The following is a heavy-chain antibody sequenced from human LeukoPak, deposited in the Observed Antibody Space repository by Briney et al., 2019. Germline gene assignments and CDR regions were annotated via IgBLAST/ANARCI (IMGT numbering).Heavy chain of an antibody. J-gene: IGHJ4*02. CDR2: IYPGDSDT. Sequence: GESLKISCKGSGYSFTSYWIGWVRQMPGKGLEWMGIIYPGDSDTRYSPSFQGQVTISADKSISTAYLQWSSLKASDTAMYYCARQRCSSTSCAGDYYFDYWGQGTLVTVSS. CDR1: GYSFTSYW. CDR3: ARQRCSSTSCAGDYYFDY. D-gene: IGHD2-2*01. V-gene: IGHV5-51*01.